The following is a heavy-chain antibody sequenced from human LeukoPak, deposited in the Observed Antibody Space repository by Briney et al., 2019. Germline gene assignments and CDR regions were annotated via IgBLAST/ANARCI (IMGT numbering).Heavy chain of an antibody. V-gene: IGHV3-23*01. CDR2: ISGCGGST. CDR3: ATRTGHHLPPPTMDT. CDR1: GFTFSSYA. Sequence: GGSLKLSCAASGFTFSSYAISWVRQAPGKGLEWVSAISGCGGSTYYADSVKGRFTISRDNSTNTLYLQMNSLRAEDTAVYYCATRTGHHLPPPTMDTWGHRTTVTVSS. D-gene: IGHD3/OR15-3a*01. J-gene: IGHJ6*02.